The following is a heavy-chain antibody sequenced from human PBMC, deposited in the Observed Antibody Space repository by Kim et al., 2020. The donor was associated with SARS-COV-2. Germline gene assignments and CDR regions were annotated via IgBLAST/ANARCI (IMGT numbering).Heavy chain of an antibody. J-gene: IGHJ4*02. CDR3: ARVEMATTIDY. V-gene: IGHV3-7*03. Sequence: YQGEPVKGRFNISRDNAKNSLYLQMNSLRAEDTAVYYCARVEMATTIDYWGQGTLVTVSS. D-gene: IGHD5-12*01.